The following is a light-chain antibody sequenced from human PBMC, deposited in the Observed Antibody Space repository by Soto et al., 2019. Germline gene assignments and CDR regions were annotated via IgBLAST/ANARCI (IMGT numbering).Light chain of an antibody. V-gene: IGLV1-44*01. Sequence: QSVLTQPPSASGTPGQRVTISCSGSGSNIGRNTVNWYQQLPGTAPKLLIYYNSLRPSGVPDRFSASKSATSASLAISGLQSEDEADYYCAAWDDNLNGRVFGGGTQLTVL. CDR3: AAWDDNLNGRV. CDR1: GSNIGRNT. J-gene: IGLJ3*02. CDR2: YNS.